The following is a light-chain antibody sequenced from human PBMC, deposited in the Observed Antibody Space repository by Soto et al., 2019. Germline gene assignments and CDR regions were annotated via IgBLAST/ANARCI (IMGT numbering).Light chain of an antibody. CDR1: QSVSSN. CDR2: GAS. V-gene: IGKV3-15*01. J-gene: IGKJ2*01. CDR3: QLYDSPSYT. Sequence: EILMTQSPATLSVSPGERATLSCRASQSVSSNLAWYQQKPGQAPRLLIYGASNRATGIPARFSGSGSGTDFTLTISRLEPEDFAVYYCQLYDSPSYTFGQGTKVDIK.